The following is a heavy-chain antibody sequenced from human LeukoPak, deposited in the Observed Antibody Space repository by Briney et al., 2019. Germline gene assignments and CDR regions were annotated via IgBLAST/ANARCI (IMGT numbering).Heavy chain of an antibody. D-gene: IGHD1-1*01. V-gene: IGHV4-59*01. Sequence: SETLSLTCTVSGGSISTYYWSWIRQPPGEGLEWIGYIYFSGSTNYNPSLKSRVTISIDTPKNQFSLKLTSVTAADTAVYYCARVGTILVSYYYGMDVWGQGTTATVSS. CDR2: IYFSGST. CDR1: GGSISTYY. CDR3: ARVGTILVSYYYGMDV. J-gene: IGHJ6*02.